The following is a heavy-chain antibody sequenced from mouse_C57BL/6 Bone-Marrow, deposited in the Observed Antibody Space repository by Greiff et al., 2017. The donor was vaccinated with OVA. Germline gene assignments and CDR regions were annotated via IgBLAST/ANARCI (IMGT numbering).Heavy chain of an antibody. D-gene: IGHD3-3*01. CDR1: GFTFSSYA. Sequence: EVMLVESGEGLVKPGGSLKLSCAASGFTFSSYAMSWVRQTPKKRLEWVAYISSGGDYIYYADTVKGRFTFSRDNARNTLYLQMSSLKSEDTVMYYCTRAGYYAMDYWGQGTSVTVSS. CDR3: TRAGYYAMDY. V-gene: IGHV5-9-1*02. CDR2: ISSGGDYI. J-gene: IGHJ4*01.